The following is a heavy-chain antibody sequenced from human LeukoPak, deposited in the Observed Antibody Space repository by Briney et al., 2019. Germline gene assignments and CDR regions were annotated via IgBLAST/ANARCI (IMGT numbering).Heavy chain of an antibody. CDR1: GGSISSYY. Sequence: SETLSLTCIVSGGSISSYYWSWIRQPAGKGLEWIGRIYSSGSTNYNPSLKSRVTMSGDTSKNQFSLKLSSVTAADTAVYYCARDVATGYGYCDYMDVWGKGTTVTVSS. V-gene: IGHV4-4*07. J-gene: IGHJ6*03. D-gene: IGHD3-9*01. CDR2: IYSSGST. CDR3: ARDVATGYGYCDYMDV.